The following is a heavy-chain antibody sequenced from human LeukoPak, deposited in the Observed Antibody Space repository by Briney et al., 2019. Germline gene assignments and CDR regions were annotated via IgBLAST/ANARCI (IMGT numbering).Heavy chain of an antibody. D-gene: IGHD2-15*01. Sequence: PSEPLSLPCTVSGGTISRYYWSWIRQSPGGGLEWIGYISSSGSTNSNPSLKSRVSISVDMSKNEFSLKLNSVTASDTAVYYCARETHLGYCSGGSCWQEFTGMDVWGQGTTVTVSS. V-gene: IGHV4-59*12. CDR2: ISSSGST. CDR1: GGTISRYY. J-gene: IGHJ6*02. CDR3: ARETHLGYCSGGSCWQEFTGMDV.